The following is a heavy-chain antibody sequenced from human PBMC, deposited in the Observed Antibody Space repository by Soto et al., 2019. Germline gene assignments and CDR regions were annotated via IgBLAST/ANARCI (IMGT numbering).Heavy chain of an antibody. CDR3: ARNTRNYFDD. CDR1: VGGSFSSDY. D-gene: IGHD2-2*02. Sequence: SETLSLTCTFSVGGSFSSDYWSWIRQPPGKGLEWIGYIYYSGSTNYNPSLKSRLTMSVHTSQNQFSLKVNSVTAADTAVYYCARNTRNYFDDLGEGIQVRVSS. V-gene: IGHV4-59*01. J-gene: IGHJ4*02. CDR2: IYYSGST.